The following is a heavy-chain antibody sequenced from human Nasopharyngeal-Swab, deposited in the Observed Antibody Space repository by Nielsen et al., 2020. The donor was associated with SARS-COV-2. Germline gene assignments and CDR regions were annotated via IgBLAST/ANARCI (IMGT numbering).Heavy chain of an antibody. CDR1: GFTFSSYD. V-gene: IGHV3-13*01. CDR3: ARARGINLGLGVVGDMDV. CDR2: IGTEGDT. Sequence: GGSLRLSCAASGFTFSSYDMHWVRQVTVKGLEWVSSIGTEGDTHYPDSVKGRFTISRENAKSSLYLQMNIVRAGDTGVYYCARARGINLGLGVVGDMDVWGKGTTVTVSS. J-gene: IGHJ6*03. D-gene: IGHD3-3*01.